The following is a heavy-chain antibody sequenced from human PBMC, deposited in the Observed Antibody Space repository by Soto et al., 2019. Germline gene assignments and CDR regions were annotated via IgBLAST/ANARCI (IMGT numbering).Heavy chain of an antibody. CDR3: ARELQGLYYFDY. D-gene: IGHD2-15*01. J-gene: IGHJ4*02. CDR1: GYTFISYA. Sequence: ASVKVSCKASGYTFISYAIHWVREAPGQRLEWMGWINAGNGNTKYSQKFQGRVTITRDTSASTAYMELTSLRSEDTAVYYCARELQGLYYFDYWGQGTLVTVST. CDR2: INAGNGNT. V-gene: IGHV1-3*01.